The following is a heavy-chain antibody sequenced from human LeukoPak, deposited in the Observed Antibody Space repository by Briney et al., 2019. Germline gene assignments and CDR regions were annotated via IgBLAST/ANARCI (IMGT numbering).Heavy chain of an antibody. V-gene: IGHV1-18*01. CDR2: ISAYNGNT. J-gene: IGHJ4*02. CDR3: ARGTVCGSGGKCSGSWYYDY. D-gene: IGHD6-13*01. CDR1: GYTFTSYG. Sequence: GASVKVSCKASGYTFTSYGISWVRQAPGQGLEWMGWISAYNGNTNYAQKFQGRVAMTRNTSISTAYMELSSLRSEDTAVYYCARGTVCGSGGKCSGSWYYDYWGQGTLVTVSS.